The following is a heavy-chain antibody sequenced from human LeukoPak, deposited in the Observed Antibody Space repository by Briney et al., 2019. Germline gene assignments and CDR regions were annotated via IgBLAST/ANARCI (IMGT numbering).Heavy chain of an antibody. CDR3: ARDYSYGPGSYYKGRDWFDP. D-gene: IGHD3-10*01. CDR1: GYTFTGYY. CDR2: INPNSGGT. Sequence: ASVKVSCKASGYTFTGYYMHWVRQAPGQGLEWMGWINPNSGGTNYAQKFQGRVTMTRDTSISTAYMELSRLRSDDTAVYYCARDYSYGPGSYYKGRDWFDPWGQGTLVTVSS. J-gene: IGHJ5*02. V-gene: IGHV1-2*02.